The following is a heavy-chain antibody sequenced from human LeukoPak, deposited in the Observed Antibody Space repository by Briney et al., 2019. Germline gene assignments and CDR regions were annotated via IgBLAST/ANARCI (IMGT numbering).Heavy chain of an antibody. V-gene: IGHV4-31*03. J-gene: IGHJ6*03. D-gene: IGHD4-17*01. CDR1: GGSITSGGDY. CDR2: IYSSGST. Sequence: PSQTLSLTCTVSGGSITSGGDYWSWIPQLPGKGLEWIGYIYSSGSTFYNPSLQSRVSISVDTSRNQFSLKLSSVTAADTAIHYCASTDGDYYHYYYYYMDVWGNGTTVTVSS. CDR3: ASTDGDYYHYYYYYMDV.